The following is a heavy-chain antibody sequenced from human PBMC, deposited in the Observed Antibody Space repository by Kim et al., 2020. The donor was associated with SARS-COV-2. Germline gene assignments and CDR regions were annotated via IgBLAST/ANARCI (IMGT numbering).Heavy chain of an antibody. V-gene: IGHV4-31*03. CDR2: IYYSGST. J-gene: IGHJ4*02. Sequence: SETLSLTCTVSGGSISSGGYYWSWIRQHPGKGLEWIGYIYYSGSTYYNPSLKSRVTISVDTSKNQFSLKLSSVTAADTAVYYCAREGYDILTGYYIEWGQGTLVTVSS. D-gene: IGHD3-9*01. CDR3: AREGYDILTGYYIE. CDR1: GGSISSGGYY.